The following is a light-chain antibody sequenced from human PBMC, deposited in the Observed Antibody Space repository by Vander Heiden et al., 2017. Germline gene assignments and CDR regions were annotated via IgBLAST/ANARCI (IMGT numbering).Light chain of an antibody. CDR1: SSDVGGYNY. J-gene: IGLJ3*02. CDR2: DVS. V-gene: IGLV2-14*03. Sequence: QSALPQPASVSVSPGQSITISCTGTSSDVGGYNYVSWYQQRPGKAPELMIYDVSTRPSGVSNRFSGSKSGNTASLTISGRQAEDEADYYCSAYTSSHTLVFGGGTKLTVL. CDR3: SAYTSSHTLV.